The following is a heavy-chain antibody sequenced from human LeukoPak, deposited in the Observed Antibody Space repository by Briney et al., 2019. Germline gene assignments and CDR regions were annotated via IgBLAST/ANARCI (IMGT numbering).Heavy chain of an antibody. Sequence: PSETLSLTCGVSGYSISSGYYWGWIRQPPGKGLEWIGSIYHGGSTYYNPPLKSRVTISVDTSKNQFSLKLSSLTAADTAVYYCARVIYCSGGSCYDGAWFDPWGQGTLVTVSS. CDR3: ARVIYCSGGSCYDGAWFDP. CDR2: IYHGGST. CDR1: GYSISSGYY. D-gene: IGHD2-15*01. J-gene: IGHJ5*02. V-gene: IGHV4-38-2*01.